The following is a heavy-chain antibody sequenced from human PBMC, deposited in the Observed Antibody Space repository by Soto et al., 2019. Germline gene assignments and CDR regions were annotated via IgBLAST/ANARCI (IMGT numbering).Heavy chain of an antibody. CDR2: ISSSSSYT. CDR1: GFTFSDYY. D-gene: IGHD2-2*01. J-gene: IGHJ5*02. CDR3: ARDLGPGYCSSTSCFDP. V-gene: IGHV3-11*05. Sequence: GGSLRLSCAASGFTFSDYYMSWIRQAPGKGLEWVSYISSSSSYTNYADSVKGRFTISRDNAKNSLYLQMNSLRAEDTAVYYYARDLGPGYCSSTSCFDPWGQGTLVTVSS.